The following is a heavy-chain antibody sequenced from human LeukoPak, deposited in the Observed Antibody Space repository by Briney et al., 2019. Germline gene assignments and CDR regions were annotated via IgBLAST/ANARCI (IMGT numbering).Heavy chain of an antibody. D-gene: IGHD3-3*01. CDR1: GGTFSSYA. V-gene: IGHV1-69*13. CDR2: IIPIFGTA. J-gene: IGHJ4*02. CDR3: ARARIASVLRFLEWPPFDY. Sequence: GASVKVSCKASGGTFSSYAISWVRQAPGQGLEWMGGIIPIFGTANYAQKFQGRVTITADESTSTAYMELSSLRSEDTAVYYCARARIASVLRFLEWPPFDYWGQGTLVTVPS.